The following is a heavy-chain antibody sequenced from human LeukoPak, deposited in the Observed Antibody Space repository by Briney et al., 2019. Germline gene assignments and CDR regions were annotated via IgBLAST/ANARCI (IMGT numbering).Heavy chain of an antibody. CDR3: ATLDIVVVVAAPGMGV. Sequence: GSLRLSCAASGFTFSSYGMHWVRQAPGKGLEWVAVIWYDGSNKYYADPVKGRFTISRDNSKNTLYLQMNSLRAEDTAVYYCATLDIVVVVAAPGMGVWGQGTTVTVSS. D-gene: IGHD2-15*01. J-gene: IGHJ6*02. CDR2: IWYDGSNK. V-gene: IGHV3-33*01. CDR1: GFTFSSYG.